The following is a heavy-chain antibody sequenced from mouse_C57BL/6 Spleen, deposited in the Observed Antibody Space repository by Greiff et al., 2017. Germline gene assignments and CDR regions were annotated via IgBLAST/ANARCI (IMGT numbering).Heavy chain of an antibody. CDR3: AREDYYSNSWFAY. CDR1: GFTFSDYG. Sequence: EVKLVESGGGLVKPGGSLKLSCAASGFTFSDYGMHWVRQAPEKGLEWVAYISSGSSTIYYADTVKGRFTISRDNAKNTLFLQMTSLRSEDTAMYYCAREDYYSNSWFAYWGQGTLVTVSA. V-gene: IGHV5-17*01. D-gene: IGHD2-5*01. CDR2: ISSGSSTI. J-gene: IGHJ3*01.